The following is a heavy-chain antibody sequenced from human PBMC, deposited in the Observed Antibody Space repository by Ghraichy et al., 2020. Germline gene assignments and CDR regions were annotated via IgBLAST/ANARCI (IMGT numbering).Heavy chain of an antibody. J-gene: IGHJ3*01. CDR1: GFTVSDHV. CDR2: ISNKDNGYTT. Sequence: GESLNISCAASGFTVSDHVMDWVRQAPGKGLEWVGRISNKDNGYTTDYAACVKGTFIISSDDSKNSKYVQMNSLKTEDTAEYYCARCSGWYFVLEAWGPGTMVTVSA. CDR3: ARCSGWYFVLEA. V-gene: IGHV3-72*01. D-gene: IGHD6-19*01.